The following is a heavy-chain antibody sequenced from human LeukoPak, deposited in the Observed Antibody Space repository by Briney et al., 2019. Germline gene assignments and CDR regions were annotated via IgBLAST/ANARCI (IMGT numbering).Heavy chain of an antibody. CDR3: AKSSGSSSWYDYFDY. J-gene: IGHJ4*02. D-gene: IGHD6-19*01. V-gene: IGHV3-30*02. Sequence: GGSLRLSCAASGFYFNTYAMHWVRQAPGKGREWVAFVRFDGSNTRYADSVKGRFTISRDNSKNTLFLQMNNLRPEDTAVYYCAKSSGSSSWYDYFDYWGQGTLATVSS. CDR1: GFYFNTYA. CDR2: VRFDGSNT.